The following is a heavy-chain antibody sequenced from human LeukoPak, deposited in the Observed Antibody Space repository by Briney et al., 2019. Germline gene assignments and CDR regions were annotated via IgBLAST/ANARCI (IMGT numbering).Heavy chain of an antibody. D-gene: IGHD1-26*01. V-gene: IGHV3-23*01. J-gene: IGHJ3*02. CDR3: AKVAKWELSAFDI. CDR1: GFTFSSYG. Sequence: PGGTLRLSCAASGFTFSSYGMSWVRQAPGKGLEWVSAISGSGGSTYYADSEKGRFTISRDNSKNTLYLQMNSLRAEDTAVYYCAKVAKWELSAFDIWGQGTMVTVSS. CDR2: ISGSGGST.